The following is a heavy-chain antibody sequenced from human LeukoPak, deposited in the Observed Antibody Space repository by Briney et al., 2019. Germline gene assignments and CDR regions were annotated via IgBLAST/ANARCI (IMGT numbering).Heavy chain of an antibody. J-gene: IGHJ3*01. Sequence: GGSLRLSCAASGFTFSSHSMNWVRQAPGKGLEWVSSISSSSSYIYYVDSVKGRFTISRDNANNSLYLHMNSLRVEDTALYYCAKDLPVDLWGQGTMVTVSS. V-gene: IGHV3-21*04. CDR2: ISSSSSYI. CDR3: AKDLPVDL. CDR1: GFTFSSHS.